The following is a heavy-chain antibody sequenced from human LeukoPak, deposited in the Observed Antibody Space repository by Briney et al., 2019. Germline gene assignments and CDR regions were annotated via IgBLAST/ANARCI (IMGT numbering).Heavy chain of an antibody. CDR3: AKDSKMRGGYDSPYYYHGLDV. CDR1: GFSVSSNY. CDR2: IYSGGST. D-gene: IGHD5-12*01. V-gene: IGHV3-53*01. J-gene: IGHJ6*02. Sequence: GGSLRLSCAVSGFSVSSNYMTWVRQAPGKGLEWVSVIYSGGSTFYADSVKGRFTISRDKANNTLYLQMNNLRAEGTAVYYCAKDSKMRGGYDSPYYYHGLDVWGQGTAVTVSS.